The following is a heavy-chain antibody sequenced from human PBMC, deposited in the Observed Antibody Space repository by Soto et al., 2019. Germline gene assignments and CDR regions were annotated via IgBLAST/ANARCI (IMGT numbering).Heavy chain of an antibody. CDR1: GYTFTSYD. J-gene: IGHJ6*03. CDR2: MNPNSGNT. D-gene: IGHD6-19*01. V-gene: IGHV1-8*01. Sequence: ASVKVSCKASGYTFTSYDINWVRQATGQGLEWMGWMNPNSGNTGNAQKFQGRVTMTRNTSISTAYMELSSLRSEDTAVYYCARGLRIRSSGRSYYYYRDVWGKGTTVTVSS. CDR3: ARGLRIRSSGRSYYYYRDV.